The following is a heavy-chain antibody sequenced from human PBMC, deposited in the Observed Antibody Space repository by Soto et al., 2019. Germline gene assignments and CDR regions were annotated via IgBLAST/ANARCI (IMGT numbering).Heavy chain of an antibody. J-gene: IGHJ6*02. Sequence: LRLSCAASGFTVSSNYMSWVRQAPGKGLEWVSVIYSGGSTYYADSVKGRFTISRDNSKSTLYLQMNSLRAEDTAVYYCARDVGIADGVYYGMDVWGQGTTVTVSS. CDR1: GFTVSSNY. CDR3: ARDVGIADGVYYGMDV. V-gene: IGHV3-53*01. D-gene: IGHD6-13*01. CDR2: IYSGGST.